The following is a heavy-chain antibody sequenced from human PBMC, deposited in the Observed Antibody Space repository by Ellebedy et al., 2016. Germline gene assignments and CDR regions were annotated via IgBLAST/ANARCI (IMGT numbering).Heavy chain of an antibody. J-gene: IGHJ4*02. CDR2: IYHSGST. V-gene: IGHV4-30-2*01. CDR1: GGSISSGGYS. Sequence: SETLSLTXAVSGGSISSGGYSWSWIRQPPGKGLEWIGYIYHSGSTYYNPSLKSRVTISVDTSKNQFSLKLSSVTAADTAVYYCASDRGSYYSLDYWGQGTLVTVSS. D-gene: IGHD1-26*01. CDR3: ASDRGSYYSLDY.